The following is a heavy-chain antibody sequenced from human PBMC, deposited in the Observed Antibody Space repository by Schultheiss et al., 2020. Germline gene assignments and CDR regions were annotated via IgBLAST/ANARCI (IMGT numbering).Heavy chain of an antibody. V-gene: IGHV3-7*01. J-gene: IGHJ2*01. CDR3: ARDPPYCGGDCPYWYFDL. CDR2: IKQDGSEK. CDR1: GFTFSSYW. Sequence: GGSLRLSCAASGFTFSSYWMSWVRQAPGKGLEWVANIKQDGSEKYYVDSVKGRFTISRDNAKNSLYLQMNSLRAEDTAVYYCARDPPYCGGDCPYWYFDLWGRGTLVTVSS. D-gene: IGHD2-21*01.